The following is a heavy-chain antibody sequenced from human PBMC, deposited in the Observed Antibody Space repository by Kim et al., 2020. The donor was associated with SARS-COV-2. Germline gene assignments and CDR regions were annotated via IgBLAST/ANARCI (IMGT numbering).Heavy chain of an antibody. J-gene: IGHJ5*02. D-gene: IGHD3-10*01. V-gene: IGHV1-3*01. CDR1: GYTFTNYA. CDR2: INPAKGNT. CDR3: VREGGGPGIRGPFDP. Sequence: ASVKVSCKASGYTFTNYAIHWVCQAPGQRLEWMGWINPAKGNTKYSQRLQGRVTITTDTSANTVYMELNSLRSEDTAVYYCVREGGGPGIRGPFDPWGQG.